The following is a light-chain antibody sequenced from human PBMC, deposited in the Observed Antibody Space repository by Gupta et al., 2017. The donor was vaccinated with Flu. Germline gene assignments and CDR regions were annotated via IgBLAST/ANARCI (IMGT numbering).Light chain of an antibody. Sequence: STLTPSVDDGVTIPVRAWQSIREWGTWYQQKPGNAPKLLIYMASTVESGVPSRFSGSGYGTEFTLTISGRQPDDVANYYCQHKNISLVTLGQGTKVDIK. CDR1: QSIREW. CDR2: MAS. J-gene: IGKJ3*01. CDR3: QHKNISLVT. V-gene: IGKV1-5*03.